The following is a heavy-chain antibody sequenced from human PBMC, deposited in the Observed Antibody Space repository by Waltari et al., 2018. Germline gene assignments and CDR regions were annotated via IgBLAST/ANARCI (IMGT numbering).Heavy chain of an antibody. J-gene: IGHJ4*02. CDR2: IYTSGST. CDR3: ARGTAAAGTLDY. V-gene: IGHV4-4*07. Sequence: QVQLQESGPVLVKPSETLSLTCTVSGGSISSYYWSWIRQPDGNGFAWIGRIYTSGSTNYNPSRKIRVTMSVDTAKNQFSLKLSSVTAADTAVYYCARGTAAAGTLDYWGQGTLVTVSS. CDR1: GGSISSYY. D-gene: IGHD6-13*01.